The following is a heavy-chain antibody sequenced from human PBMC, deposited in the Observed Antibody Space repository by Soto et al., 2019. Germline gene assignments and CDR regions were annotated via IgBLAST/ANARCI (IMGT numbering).Heavy chain of an antibody. J-gene: IGHJ5*02. Sequence: QVQLVESGGGVVQPGRSLRLSCAASGFTFSSYAMHWVRQAPGKGLEWVAVISYDGSNKYYADSVKGRFTISRDNSKNTLYLQMNSLRAEDTAVYYCARGGVRWELHNWFDPWGQGTLVTVSS. CDR2: ISYDGSNK. CDR1: GFTFSSYA. CDR3: ARGGVRWELHNWFDP. D-gene: IGHD1-26*01. V-gene: IGHV3-30-3*01.